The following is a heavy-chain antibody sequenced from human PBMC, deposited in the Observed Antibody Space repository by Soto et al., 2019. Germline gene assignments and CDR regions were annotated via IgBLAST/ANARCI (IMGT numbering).Heavy chain of an antibody. CDR3: ARVPYSSCLFFYLEY. CDR1: GYLFTYYH. J-gene: IGHJ2*01. CDR2: INPNAADT. D-gene: IGHD5-18*01. Sequence: DSAKASCKASGYLFTYYHVPWVRQAPAQGLEWMGIINPNAADTRYAQKFTGRVTMTRDTSTRTVYMEVSSLRSEEAALFYCARVPYSSCLFFYLEYCGR. V-gene: IGHV1-46*01.